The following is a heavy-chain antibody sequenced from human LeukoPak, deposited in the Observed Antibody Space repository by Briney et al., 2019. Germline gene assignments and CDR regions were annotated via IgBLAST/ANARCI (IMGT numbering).Heavy chain of an antibody. CDR2: IYYSGTT. Sequence: PSETLSLTCTVSGGSISSSSYYWGWIRQPPRKGLEWIGSIYYSGTTYYTPSLKSRVTISVDTSKNQFSLKLNSVTAADTAVYYCARALIVVVPAAIPDWGQGALVTVSS. CDR3: ARALIVVVPAAIPD. CDR1: GGSISSSSYY. D-gene: IGHD2-2*01. J-gene: IGHJ4*02. V-gene: IGHV4-39*01.